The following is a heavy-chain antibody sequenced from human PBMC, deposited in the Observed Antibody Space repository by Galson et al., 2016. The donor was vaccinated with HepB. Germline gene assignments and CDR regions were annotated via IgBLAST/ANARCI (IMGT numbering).Heavy chain of an antibody. V-gene: IGHV3-33*01. CDR1: GFTFRHLG. J-gene: IGHJ4*02. Sequence: SLRLSCAASGFTFRHLGMHWVRQAPGKGLEWVAVIWYDGSNKFYADSVKGRFTISRDNSRNTLFLQMNRLRAEDTGLYYCAREDPRIAAAILDSWGQGTLVTVSS. D-gene: IGHD6-25*01. CDR3: AREDPRIAAAILDS. CDR2: IWYDGSNK.